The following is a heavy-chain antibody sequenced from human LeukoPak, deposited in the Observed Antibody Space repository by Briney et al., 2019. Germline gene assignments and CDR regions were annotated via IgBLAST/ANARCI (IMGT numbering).Heavy chain of an antibody. D-gene: IGHD5-18*01. Sequence: SETLSLTCTVSGGSISSSSYYWGWIRQPPGKGLEWIGSIYYSGSTYYNPSLKSRVTISVDTSKNQFSLKLSFVTAADTAVYYCARVGYSYGYGSIPNYYFDYWGQGTLVTVSS. J-gene: IGHJ4*02. V-gene: IGHV4-39*07. CDR1: GGSISSSSYY. CDR2: IYYSGST. CDR3: ARVGYSYGYGSIPNYYFDY.